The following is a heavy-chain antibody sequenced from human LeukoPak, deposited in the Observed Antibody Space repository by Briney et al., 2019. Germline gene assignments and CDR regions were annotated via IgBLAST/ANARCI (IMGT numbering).Heavy chain of an antibody. J-gene: IGHJ4*02. Sequence: PSETLSLTCAVYGGSFSGYYWSWIRQPPGKGLEWIGYIYYSGSTYYNPSLKSRVTISVDTSKNQFSLKLSSVTAADTAVYYCAREYVVVVPAATYFDYWGQGTLVTVSS. CDR1: GGSFSGYY. V-gene: IGHV4-30-4*08. CDR3: AREYVVVVPAATYFDY. CDR2: IYYSGST. D-gene: IGHD2-2*01.